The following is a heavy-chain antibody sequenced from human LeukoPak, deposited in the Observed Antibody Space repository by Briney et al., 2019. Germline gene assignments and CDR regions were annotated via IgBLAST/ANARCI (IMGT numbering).Heavy chain of an antibody. Sequence: TSVKVSCKASGFTFTSSAMQWVRQARGQRLEWIGWIVVGSGNTNYAQKFQERVTITRDMSTSTAYMELSSLRSEDTAVYYCAASARHYYGSGSYYNPETFDYWGQGTLATVSS. J-gene: IGHJ4*02. D-gene: IGHD3-10*01. V-gene: IGHV1-58*02. CDR2: IVVGSGNT. CDR1: GFTFTSSA. CDR3: AASARHYYGSGSYYNPETFDY.